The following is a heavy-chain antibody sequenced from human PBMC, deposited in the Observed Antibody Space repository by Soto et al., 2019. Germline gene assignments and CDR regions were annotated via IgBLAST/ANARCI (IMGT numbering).Heavy chain of an antibody. D-gene: IGHD2-15*01. CDR2: ISYDGSNK. CDR1: GFTFSSYA. J-gene: IGHJ6*02. V-gene: IGHV3-30-3*01. Sequence: QVQLVESGGGVVQPGRSLRLSCAASGFTFSSYAMPWVRQAPGKGLEWVAVISYDGSNKYYADAVKGRFTISRDNSKNTLYLQMNSLRAEDTAVYYCARDRAGAHIVVEVAALYYYYGMDVWGQGTTVTVSS. CDR3: ARDRAGAHIVVEVAALYYYYGMDV.